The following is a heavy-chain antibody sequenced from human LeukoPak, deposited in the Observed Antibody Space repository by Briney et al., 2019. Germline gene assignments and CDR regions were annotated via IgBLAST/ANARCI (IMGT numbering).Heavy chain of an antibody. J-gene: IGHJ4*02. V-gene: IGHV3-64*01. CDR2: ISSNGGST. CDR3: ARERDGYNDY. CDR1: GFIFSSYA. D-gene: IGHD5-24*01. Sequence: GGSLRLSCAASGFIFSSYAMHWARQAPGKGLEYVSAISSNGGSTYYANSVKGRFTISRDNSKNTLYLQMGSLRAEDMAVYYCARERDGYNDYWGQGTLVTVSS.